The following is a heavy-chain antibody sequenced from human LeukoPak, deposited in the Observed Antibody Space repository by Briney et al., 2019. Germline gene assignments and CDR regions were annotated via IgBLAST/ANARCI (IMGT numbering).Heavy chain of an antibody. V-gene: IGHV3-74*01. CDR3: ATGHSYGYDY. D-gene: IGHD5-18*01. CDR1: GLTFSDFC. Sequence: PAGSLRLSCAASGLTFSDFCMHWVRQPPGKGLVWVALVKGDGRTTIYADSVKGRFTISRDNAKNTLYLQMNSLRADDSGVYYCATGHSYGYDYWGQGVLVTVSS. CDR2: VKGDGRTT. J-gene: IGHJ4*02.